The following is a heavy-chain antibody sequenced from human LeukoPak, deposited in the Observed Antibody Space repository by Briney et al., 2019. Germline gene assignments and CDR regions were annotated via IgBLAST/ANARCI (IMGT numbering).Heavy chain of an antibody. V-gene: IGHV1-69*04. CDR3: SPCGHAYDWFGP. CDR2: IIPFLGEV. D-gene: IGHD5-12*01. CDR1: GATLNIGHA. J-gene: IGHJ5*02. Sequence: SVKVSCKAFGATLNIGHAFIWARQAPGQGLQCMGRIIPFLGEVNYAQNFQGRASFTVDKSTATMYMEMKSLSLDDTAIYYCSPCGHAYDWFGPWGQGTLVTVSS.